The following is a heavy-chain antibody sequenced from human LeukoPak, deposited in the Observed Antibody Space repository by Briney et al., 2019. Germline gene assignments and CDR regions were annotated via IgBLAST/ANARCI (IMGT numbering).Heavy chain of an antibody. CDR1: GGSISSYY. D-gene: IGHD3-3*01. Sequence: SETLSLTCTVSGGSISSYYWSWIRQPPGKGLEWIGYIYYSGSTNYNPSLKSRVTISVDTSKNQFSLKLSSVTAADTAVYYCAGDYYDRLGVDYWARETLVTVSS. CDR2: IYYSGST. CDR3: AGDYYDRLGVDY. J-gene: IGHJ4*02. V-gene: IGHV4-59*01.